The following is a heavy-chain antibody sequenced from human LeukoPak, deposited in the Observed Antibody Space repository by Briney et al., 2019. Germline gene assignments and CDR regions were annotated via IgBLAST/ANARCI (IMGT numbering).Heavy chain of an antibody. V-gene: IGHV3-53*01. CDR1: GFTVSSNY. J-gene: IGHJ4*02. D-gene: IGHD4-17*01. CDR2: IYSGGST. CDR3: ARATTTRTRFDY. Sequence: GGSLRLSCAASGFTVSSNYMSWVRQAPGKGLEWVSVIYSGGSTYYAASVKGRFPISRDNSKNTLYLQMNSLRDEDTAVYFCARATTTRTRFDYWGQGTLVTVSS.